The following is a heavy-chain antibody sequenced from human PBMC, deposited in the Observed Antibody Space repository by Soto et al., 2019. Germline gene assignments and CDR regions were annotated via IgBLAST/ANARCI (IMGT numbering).Heavy chain of an antibody. CDR3: AKDPRGSPTYKFDP. D-gene: IGHD1-1*01. Sequence: GGSLRLSCAASGFTFSSYGMHWVRQAPGKGLEWVAVISYDGSNKYYADSVKGRFTISRDNSKNTLYLQMNSLRAGDTAVYYCAKDPRGSPTYKFDPWGQGTLVTVSS. CDR1: GFTFSSYG. V-gene: IGHV3-30*18. J-gene: IGHJ5*02. CDR2: ISYDGSNK.